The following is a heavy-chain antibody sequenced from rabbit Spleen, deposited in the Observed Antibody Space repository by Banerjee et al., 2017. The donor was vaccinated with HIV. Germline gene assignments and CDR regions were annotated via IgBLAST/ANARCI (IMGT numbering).Heavy chain of an antibody. CDR2: INAVTGKA. CDR3: ARDTGSSFSSYGMYL. D-gene: IGHD8-1*01. CDR1: GFPFSNKAV. Sequence: QEQLVESGGGLVQPEGSLKLSCTASGFPFSNKAVMCWVRQAPGKGLEWIACINAVTGKAVYASWSKGRFTISKTSSTTVTLQMTSLTAADTATYFCARDTGSSFSSYGMYLWGPGTLVTVS. V-gene: IGHV1S45*01. J-gene: IGHJ6*01.